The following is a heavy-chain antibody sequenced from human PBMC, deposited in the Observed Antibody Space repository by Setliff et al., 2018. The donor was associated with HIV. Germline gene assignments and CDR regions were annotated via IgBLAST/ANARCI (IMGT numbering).Heavy chain of an antibody. V-gene: IGHV3-72*01. CDR2: SRNKANSYTT. Sequence: PGGSLRLSCAASGFTFSDHYMDWVRQAPGKGLEWVGRSRNKANSYTTEYAASVKGRFTISRADSKNSLYLQMNRLKTEDTAVYYCARGRLLWSGSYYYYYMDVWGKGTTVTVSS. D-gene: IGHD3-10*01. J-gene: IGHJ6*03. CDR3: ARGRLLWSGSYYYYYMDV. CDR1: GFTFSDHY.